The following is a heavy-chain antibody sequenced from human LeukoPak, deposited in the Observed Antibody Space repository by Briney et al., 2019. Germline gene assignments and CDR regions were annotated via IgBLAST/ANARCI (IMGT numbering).Heavy chain of an antibody. CDR1: GGSISSYY. D-gene: IGHD3-22*01. J-gene: IGHJ4*02. CDR2: IYTSGST. V-gene: IGHV4-4*07. Sequence: SETLSLTCTVSGGSISSYYWSWIRQPAGKGLEWIGRIYTSGSTNYNPSLKSRVTMSVDTSKNQFSLKLSSVTAADTAVYYCATSPYDSSGYYRNYFDYWGQGTLVTVSS. CDR3: ATSPYDSSGYYRNYFDY.